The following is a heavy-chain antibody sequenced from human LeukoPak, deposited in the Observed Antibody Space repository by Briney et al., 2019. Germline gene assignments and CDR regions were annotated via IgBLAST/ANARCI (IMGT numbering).Heavy chain of an antibody. J-gene: IGHJ4*02. CDR3: ARTDYDFWSGYYSTDY. V-gene: IGHV4-30-4*08. CDR2: IYYSGST. CDR1: GGSISSGDYY. D-gene: IGHD3-3*01. Sequence: TSQTLSLTCTVSGGSISSGDYYWSWIPQPPGKGLEWIEYIYYSGSTYYNPSLKSRVTISVDTSKNQFSLKLSSVTAADTAVYYCARTDYDFWSGYYSTDYWGQGTLVTVSS.